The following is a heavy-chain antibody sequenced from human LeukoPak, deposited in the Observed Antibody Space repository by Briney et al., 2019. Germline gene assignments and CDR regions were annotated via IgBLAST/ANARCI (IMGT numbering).Heavy chain of an antibody. CDR1: GGTFSSYA. CDR3: AREWAGGVRRSGAFDI. Sequence: SVKVSCKASGGTFSSYAISWVRQAPGQGLEWMGGIIPIFGTANYAQKFQGRVTITADKSTSTAYMGLSSLRSEDTAVYYCAREWAGGVRRSGAFDIWGQGTMVTVSS. V-gene: IGHV1-69*06. CDR2: IIPIFGTA. D-gene: IGHD3-16*01. J-gene: IGHJ3*02.